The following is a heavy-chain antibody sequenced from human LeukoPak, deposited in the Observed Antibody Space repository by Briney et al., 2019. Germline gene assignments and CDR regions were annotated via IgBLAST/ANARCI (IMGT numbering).Heavy chain of an antibody. CDR2: ISSSGSTI. J-gene: IGHJ4*02. Sequence: GGSLRLSCAASGFTFSDYYMSWIRQAPGKGLEWVSYISSSGSTIYYADSVKGRFTISRDNAKNSLYLQMNSLRAEDTAVYYCAREPPPEYYDILTGYPLFDYWGQGTLVTVSS. CDR3: AREPPPEYYDILTGYPLFDY. CDR1: GFTFSDYY. V-gene: IGHV3-11*01. D-gene: IGHD3-9*01.